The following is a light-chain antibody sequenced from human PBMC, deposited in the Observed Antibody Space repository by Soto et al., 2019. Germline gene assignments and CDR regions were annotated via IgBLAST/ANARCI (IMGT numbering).Light chain of an antibody. V-gene: IGKV3-15*01. Sequence: IVMTQSPATLSVSPGERATLSCRASQSVSNSLAWYQQKPGQAPRLLIYDASTRATGIPARFSGSGSGTEFTLTISRLQSEDFAVYCCQQYNDWPPWTFGQGSRVEIK. CDR3: QQYNDWPPWT. CDR1: QSVSNS. CDR2: DAS. J-gene: IGKJ1*01.